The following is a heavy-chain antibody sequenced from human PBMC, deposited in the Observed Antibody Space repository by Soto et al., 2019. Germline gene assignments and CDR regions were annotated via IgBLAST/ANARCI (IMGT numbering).Heavy chain of an antibody. Sequence: ASVKVSCKTSGYTFTSYYMHWVRQAPGQGLEWMGIINPSGGSTSYAQKFQGRVTMTRDTSTSTVYMELSSLRSEDTAVYYCARSYYYYVWGSYRSAHFDYRGQRTLVTGSS. CDR1: GYTFTSYY. CDR2: INPSGGST. V-gene: IGHV1-46*01. CDR3: ARSYYYYVWGSYRSAHFDY. D-gene: IGHD3-16*02. J-gene: IGHJ4*02.